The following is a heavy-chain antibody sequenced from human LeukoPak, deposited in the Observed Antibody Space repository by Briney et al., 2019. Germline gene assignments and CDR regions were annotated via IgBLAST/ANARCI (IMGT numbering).Heavy chain of an antibody. J-gene: IGHJ5*02. CDR3: AREVSMVRGVIIVNWFDP. Sequence: ASVKVSCKASGYTFTSYYMHWVRQAPGQGLEWMVIIKPRGGSTSYAQKFQGRVTMTRDTSTSTVYMELSSLRSEDTAVYYCAREVSMVRGVIIVNWFDPWGQGTLVTVSS. V-gene: IGHV1-46*03. CDR1: GYTFTSYY. CDR2: IKPRGGST. D-gene: IGHD3-10*01.